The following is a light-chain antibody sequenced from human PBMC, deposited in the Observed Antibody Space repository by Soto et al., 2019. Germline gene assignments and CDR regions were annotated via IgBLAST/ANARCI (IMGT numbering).Light chain of an antibody. CDR3: QQYGSSPLT. CDR2: GAS. Sequence: EIVLTQSPGTLSLSPGERATLSCRASQSVSTNYLAWYQQKPDQAPRLLIYGASDMATGIPDRFSGSGSGTDFTLTISRLEPEDSAVYYCQQYGSSPLTFGGGTKVEIK. J-gene: IGKJ4*01. V-gene: IGKV3-20*01. CDR1: QSVSTNY.